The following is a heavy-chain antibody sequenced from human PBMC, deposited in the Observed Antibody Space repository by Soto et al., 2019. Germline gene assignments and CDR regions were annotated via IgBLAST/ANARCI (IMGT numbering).Heavy chain of an antibody. CDR1: GYTFTSYA. D-gene: IGHD2-15*01. V-gene: IGHV1-3*01. CDR3: ARDKGSVVVAASTREIYYYYYGMDV. Sequence: GASVKVSCKASGYTFTSYAMHWVRQAPGQRLEWMGWINAGNGNTKYSQKFQGRVTITRVTSASTAYMELSSLRSEDTAVYYCARDKGSVVVAASTREIYYYYYGMDVWGQGTTVTVSS. J-gene: IGHJ6*02. CDR2: INAGNGNT.